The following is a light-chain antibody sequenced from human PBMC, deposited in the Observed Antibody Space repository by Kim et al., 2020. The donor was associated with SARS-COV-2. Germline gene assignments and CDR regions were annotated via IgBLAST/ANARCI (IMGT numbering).Light chain of an antibody. CDR2: GVS. V-gene: IGKV3-20*01. CDR1: QSVSGSY. CDR3: QQYARAPDT. Sequence: PGERATLSCRASQSVSGSYLAWYQQKPGQAPRLFIYGVSRRATGIPDRFSGSGSGTDFTLTINRLEPEDFAMYYCQQYARAPDTFGQGTRLEIK. J-gene: IGKJ5*01.